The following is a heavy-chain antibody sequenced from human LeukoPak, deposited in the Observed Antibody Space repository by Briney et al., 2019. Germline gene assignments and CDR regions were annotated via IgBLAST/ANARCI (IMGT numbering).Heavy chain of an antibody. D-gene: IGHD6-6*01. J-gene: IGHJ4*02. CDR1: GGSISSYY. CDR3: ARIAARSYYFDY. Sequence: PSETLSLTCTVSGGSISSYYWSWIRQPPGKGLKWIGYIYYSGSTNYNPSLKSRVTISVDTSKNQFSLKLSSVTAADTAVYYCARIAARSYYFDYWGQGTLVTVSS. V-gene: IGHV4-59*01. CDR2: IYYSGST.